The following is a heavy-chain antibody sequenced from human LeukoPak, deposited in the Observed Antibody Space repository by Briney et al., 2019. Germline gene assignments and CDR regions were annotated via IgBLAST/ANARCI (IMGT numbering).Heavy chain of an antibody. CDR1: GGTFRSYV. CDR2: IIPIFGTA. V-gene: IGHV1-69*13. CDR3: ARMPYDRSGYYSRSSEYFQH. D-gene: IGHD3-22*01. J-gene: IGHJ1*01. Sequence: SVKVSCKASGGTFRSYVISWVRQAPGQGLEWMGGIIPIFGTANYTQKFQGRVTITADESTSTAYMELSSLRSADTAVYYCARMPYDRSGYYSRSSEYFQHWGQGTLVTVSS.